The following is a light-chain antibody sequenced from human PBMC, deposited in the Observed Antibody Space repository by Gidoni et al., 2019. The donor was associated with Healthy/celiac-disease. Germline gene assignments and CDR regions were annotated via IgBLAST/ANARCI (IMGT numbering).Light chain of an antibody. J-gene: IGLJ1*01. CDR1: SSDVGGYNY. CDR2: DVS. CDR3: SSYTSSSTLL. V-gene: IGLV2-14*03. Sequence: QSALTHPASVSGSPGHSTTISCTGTSSDVGGYNYVSWYQQHPGKAPKLMIYDVSNRPSGVSKRLSGSKSGNTASLTISGLQAEDEADYYCSSYTSSSTLLFGTGTKVTVL.